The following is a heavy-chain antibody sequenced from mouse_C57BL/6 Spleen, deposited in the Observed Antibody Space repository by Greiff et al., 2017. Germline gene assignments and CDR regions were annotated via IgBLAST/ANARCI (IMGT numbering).Heavy chain of an antibody. D-gene: IGHD1-1*01. V-gene: IGHV2-6-1*01. CDR3: ARHYYGSSSSYYAMDY. J-gene: IGHJ4*01. CDR2: IWSDGST. CDR1: GFSLTSYG. Sequence: QVQLKESGPGLVAPSQTLSITCTVSGFSLTSYGVHWVRQPPGKGLEWLVVIWSDGSTTYNSALKSRLSISKDNSKSQVFLKMNSLQTDDTAMYYCARHYYGSSSSYYAMDYWGQGTSVTVSA.